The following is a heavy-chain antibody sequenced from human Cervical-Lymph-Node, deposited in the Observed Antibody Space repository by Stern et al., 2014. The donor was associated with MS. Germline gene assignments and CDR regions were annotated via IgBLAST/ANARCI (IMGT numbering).Heavy chain of an antibody. CDR1: GGSISSYY. CDR3: ARDLEVGATNRYYYYGMDV. V-gene: IGHV4-4*07. J-gene: IGHJ6*02. Sequence: VQLVESGPGLVKPSETLSLTCTVSGGSISSYYWSWIRQPAGKGLEWIGRIYTSGSTNSNPSLTSRVTLSVDPSQNQVSLKLTSVTAADTAVYYCARDLEVGATNRYYYYGMDVWGQGTTVTVSS. CDR2: IYTSGST. D-gene: IGHD1-26*01.